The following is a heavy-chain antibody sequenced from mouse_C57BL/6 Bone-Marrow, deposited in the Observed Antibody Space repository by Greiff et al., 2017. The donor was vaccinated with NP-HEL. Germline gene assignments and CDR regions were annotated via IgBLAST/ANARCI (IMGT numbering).Heavy chain of an antibody. CDR1: GYAFTNYL. V-gene: IGHV1-54*01. CDR3: GRSYDDAWFAY. J-gene: IGHJ3*01. Sequence: QVQLKQSGAELVRPGTSVKVSCKASGYAFTNYLIEWVKQRPGQGLAWIGVINPGSGGTNYNEKFKGKATLTADKSSSTAYMQLSSLTSEDSSVDFCGRSYDDAWFAYWGQVTLVTVSA. CDR2: INPGSGGT. D-gene: IGHD2-4*01.